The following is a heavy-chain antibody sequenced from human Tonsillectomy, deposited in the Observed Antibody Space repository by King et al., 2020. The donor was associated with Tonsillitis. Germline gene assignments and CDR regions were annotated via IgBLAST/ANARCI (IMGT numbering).Heavy chain of an antibody. CDR3: AKVARSCSSTSCYAGSFDI. V-gene: IGHV3-9*01. Sequence: VQLVESGGGLVQPGRSLRLSCAASGFTFDDYAMHWVRQAPGKGLEWVSGISWNSGSIGYADSVKGRFTISRDNAKNSLYLQMNSLRAEDTALYYCAKVARSCSSTSCYAGSFDIWGQGTMFTVSS. J-gene: IGHJ3*02. CDR2: ISWNSGSI. CDR1: GFTFDDYA. D-gene: IGHD2-2*01.